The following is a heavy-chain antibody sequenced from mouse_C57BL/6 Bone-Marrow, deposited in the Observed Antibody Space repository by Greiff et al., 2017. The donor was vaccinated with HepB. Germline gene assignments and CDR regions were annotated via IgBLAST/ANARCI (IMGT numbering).Heavy chain of an antibody. Sequence: VKLQQPGAELVMPGASVKLSCKASGYTFTSYWMHWVKQRPGQGLEWIGEIDPSDSYTNYNQKFKGKSTLTVDKSSSTAYMQLSSLTSEDSAVYYCAREDFYYDYDDYAMDYWGQGTSVTVSS. CDR1: GYTFTSYW. V-gene: IGHV1-69*01. D-gene: IGHD2-4*01. CDR2: IDPSDSYT. CDR3: AREDFYYDYDDYAMDY. J-gene: IGHJ4*01.